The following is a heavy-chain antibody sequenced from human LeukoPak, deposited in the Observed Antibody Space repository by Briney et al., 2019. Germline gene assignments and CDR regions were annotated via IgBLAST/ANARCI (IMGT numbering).Heavy chain of an antibody. J-gene: IGHJ4*02. Sequence: GGSLRLSCAASGFTFSSYSMNWVRQAPGKGLEWVSSISSSSSYIYCADSVKGRFTISRDNAKNSLYLQMNSLRAEDTAVYYCASFHYDSSGYYLDYWGQGTLVTVSS. V-gene: IGHV3-21*01. CDR3: ASFHYDSSGYYLDY. D-gene: IGHD3-22*01. CDR1: GFTFSSYS. CDR2: ISSSSSYI.